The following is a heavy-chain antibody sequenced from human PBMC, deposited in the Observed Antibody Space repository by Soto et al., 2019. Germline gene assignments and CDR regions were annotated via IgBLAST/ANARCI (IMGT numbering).Heavy chain of an antibody. J-gene: IGHJ3*02. CDR3: ARRYRSAFDI. V-gene: IGHV4-59*01. CDR1: GGSISSYY. D-gene: IGHD3-16*02. CDR2: IYYSGST. Sequence: TSETLSLTCTVSGGSISSYYWSWIRQPPGKGLEWIGYIYYSGSTNYNPSLKSRVTISVDTSKNQFSLKLSSVTAADTAVYYCARRYRSAFDIWGQGTMVTVSS.